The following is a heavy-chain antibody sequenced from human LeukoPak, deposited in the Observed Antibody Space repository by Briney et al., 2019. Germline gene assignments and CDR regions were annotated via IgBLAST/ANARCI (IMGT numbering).Heavy chain of an antibody. Sequence: PGGSLRLPCAASGFTFSSYSMNWVRQAPGKGLEWVSSISSSSSYIYYADSVKGRFTISRDNAKNSLYLQMNSLRAEDTAVYYCARDPSVGAIGYGMDVWGQGTTVTVSS. CDR1: GFTFSSYS. CDR2: ISSSSSYI. J-gene: IGHJ6*02. D-gene: IGHD1-26*01. CDR3: ARDPSVGAIGYGMDV. V-gene: IGHV3-21*01.